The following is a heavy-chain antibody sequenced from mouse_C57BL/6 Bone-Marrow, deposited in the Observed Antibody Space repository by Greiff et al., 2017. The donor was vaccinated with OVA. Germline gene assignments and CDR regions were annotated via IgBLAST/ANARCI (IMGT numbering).Heavy chain of an antibody. CDR2: IDPANDNT. V-gene: IGHV14-3*01. J-gene: IGHJ4*01. Sequence: VQLQQSVAELVRPGASVKLSCTASGFNFKNTYLHWVKQRPEQGLAWIGRIDPANDNTKYAPKFQGKATMTADTSSNTAYLQLSSLSSEDTAVYCCARGNFGSSFYAMDYWGQGTSVTVSS. D-gene: IGHD1-1*01. CDR1: GFNFKNTY. CDR3: ARGNFGSSFYAMDY.